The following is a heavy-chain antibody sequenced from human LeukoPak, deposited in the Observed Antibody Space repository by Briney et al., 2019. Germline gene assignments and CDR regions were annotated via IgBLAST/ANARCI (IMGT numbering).Heavy chain of an antibody. Sequence: PGGSLTLSCAASGFTFSSYWMSWVRQAPGKGLEWVANIKQVGSEKYYVDSVKGRFTISRDNAKNSLYLQMNSLRAEDTAVYYCARKKRGYSYGLYYFDYWGQGTLVTVSS. D-gene: IGHD5-18*01. V-gene: IGHV3-7*01. CDR1: GFTFSSYW. CDR2: IKQVGSEK. CDR3: ARKKRGYSYGLYYFDY. J-gene: IGHJ4*02.